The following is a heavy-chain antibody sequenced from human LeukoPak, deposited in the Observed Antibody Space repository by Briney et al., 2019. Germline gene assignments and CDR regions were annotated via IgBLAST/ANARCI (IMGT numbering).Heavy chain of an antibody. Sequence: GGSLRLSCAASGFTFSSYWMHWVRQAPGKGLVWVSRINSGGGSTSYTDSVKGRFTISRDNAKNTLYLQMNSLRAEDTAVYYCARRSAAKDAFDIWGQGTKVTVSS. J-gene: IGHJ3*02. CDR3: ARRSAAKDAFDI. V-gene: IGHV3-74*01. CDR1: GFTFSSYW. CDR2: INSGGGST. D-gene: IGHD6-25*01.